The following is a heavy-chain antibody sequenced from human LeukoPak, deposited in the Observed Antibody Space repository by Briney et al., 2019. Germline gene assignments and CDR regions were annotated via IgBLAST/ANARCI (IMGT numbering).Heavy chain of an antibody. J-gene: IGHJ4*02. D-gene: IGHD7-27*01. CDR3: ARSRAWGNPYIDY. V-gene: IGHV4-4*09. Sequence: PSETLSLTCTVSGGSISSYYWSWIRQPPGKGLEWIGYIYTSGSTNYNPSLKSRVTISADTSKNQFSLKLSSVTAADTAVYYCARSRAWGNPYIDYWGQGTLVTVSS. CDR1: GGSISSYY. CDR2: IYTSGST.